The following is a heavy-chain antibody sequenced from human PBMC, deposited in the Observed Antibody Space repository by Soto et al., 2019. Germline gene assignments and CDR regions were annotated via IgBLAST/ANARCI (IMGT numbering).Heavy chain of an antibody. CDR3: ARDHPGSGEGPKYYFDY. J-gene: IGHJ4*02. Sequence: QVQLVQSGAEVKKPGASVKVSCKASGYTFTGYYMHWVRQAPGQGLEWMGWINPNSGGTNYAQKFQGWVTMTRDTSISTAYMELSRLSSDDTAVYYCARDHPGSGEGPKYYFDYWGQGTLVTVSS. V-gene: IGHV1-2*04. CDR2: INPNSGGT. CDR1: GYTFTGYY. D-gene: IGHD3-3*01.